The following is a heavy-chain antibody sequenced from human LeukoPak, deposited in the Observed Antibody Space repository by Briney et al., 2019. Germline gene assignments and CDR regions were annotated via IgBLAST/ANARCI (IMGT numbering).Heavy chain of an antibody. Sequence: GASVTVSRKASGYTFTGYYLHWVRQAPGQGLEWMGWINPNSGDTNYAQRFQGRVTMTRDTSISTAYMELSRLRSDDTAVFYCARGDSSPYYYFDYWGQGTLVTVSS. CDR2: INPNSGDT. CDR3: ARGDSSPYYYFDY. D-gene: IGHD3-22*01. CDR1: GYTFTGYY. V-gene: IGHV1-2*02. J-gene: IGHJ4*02.